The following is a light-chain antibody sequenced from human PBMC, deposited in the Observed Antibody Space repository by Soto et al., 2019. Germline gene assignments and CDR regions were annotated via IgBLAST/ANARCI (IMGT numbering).Light chain of an antibody. CDR3: AAWDDSLNGPV. J-gene: IGLJ3*02. V-gene: IGLV1-44*01. CDR2: SNN. Sequence: QSVLTQPPSASGTPGQRVTISCSGSISNIGSNTVNWYQQLPGTAPKLLIYSNNQRPSGVPDRFSGSKSGTSASLVISGLQSEDEADYYCAAWDDSLNGPVFGGGTKLTVL. CDR1: ISNIGSNT.